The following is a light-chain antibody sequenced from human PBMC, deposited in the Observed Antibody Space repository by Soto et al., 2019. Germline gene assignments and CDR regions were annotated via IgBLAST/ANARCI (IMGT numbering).Light chain of an antibody. J-gene: IGLJ3*02. CDR2: TNN. CDR3: AAWDDSLNGRNWV. CDR1: SSNIESNT. Sequence: QSVLTQPPSASGTPGQRVTISCSGSSSNIESNTVNWYQQIPGAAPKLLIYTNNHRSSGVPDRFSGSKSGTSASLAISGLQSEDEADYYCAAWDDSLNGRNWVFGGGTQLTVL. V-gene: IGLV1-44*01.